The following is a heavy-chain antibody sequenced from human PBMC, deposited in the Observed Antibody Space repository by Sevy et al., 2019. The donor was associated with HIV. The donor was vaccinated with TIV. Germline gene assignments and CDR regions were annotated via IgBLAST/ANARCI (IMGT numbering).Heavy chain of an antibody. V-gene: IGHV3-30*04. J-gene: IGHJ4*02. CDR3: SRFVGYCSGGRCSIIDF. D-gene: IGHD2-15*01. CDR1: GFSLSDHA. CDR2: ISYNGRNK. Sequence: GGSLRLSCAASGFSLSDHAVSWVRQTPGKGLEWLAVISYNGRNKYYADSVKSRFTISKDDSKNTLYLQLNSLRAEDTAVYYCSRFVGYCSGGRCSIIDFWGQGTLVTVSS.